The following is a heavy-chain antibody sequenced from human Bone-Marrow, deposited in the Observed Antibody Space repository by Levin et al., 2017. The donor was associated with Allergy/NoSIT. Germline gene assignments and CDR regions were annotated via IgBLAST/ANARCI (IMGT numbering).Heavy chain of an antibody. Sequence: SETLSLTCVISGDSVSSNFAAWDWIRQSPSRGLEWLGRAYYRSAEWYNDYAPSVKSRIMINADTSKNQFSLQLNSVTPEDTAVYYCGREVSKLGPYHYYYMDVWGKGTTVTVSS. D-gene: IGHD5/OR15-5a*01. CDR3: GREVSKLGPYHYYYMDV. J-gene: IGHJ6*03. V-gene: IGHV6-1*01. CDR1: GDSVSSNFAA. CDR2: AYYRSAEWYN.